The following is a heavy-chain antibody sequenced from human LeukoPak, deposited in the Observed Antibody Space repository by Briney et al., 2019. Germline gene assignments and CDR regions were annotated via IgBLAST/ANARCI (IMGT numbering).Heavy chain of an antibody. D-gene: IGHD4-23*01. J-gene: IGHJ4*02. V-gene: IGHV1-69*01. CDR3: RRDDSGGNSAASIGY. Sequence: SVKVSCKASGGTFSSYAISWVRQAPGQGLEWMGGLIPIFGTPNYAQKCQGRVTITAGESTSTVYMRLSRLRTEDAAVYYSRRDDSGGNSAASIGYWGQGNLVTVSS. CDR1: GGTFSSYA. CDR2: LIPIFGTP.